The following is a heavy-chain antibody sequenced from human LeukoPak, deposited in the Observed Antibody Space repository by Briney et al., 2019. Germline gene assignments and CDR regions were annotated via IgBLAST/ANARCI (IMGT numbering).Heavy chain of an antibody. V-gene: IGHV3-48*01. Sequence: GGSLRLSCAASGFTFSSYSMNWVRQAPGKGLEWVSYISSSSSTIYYADSVKGRFTISRDNSKNTLYLQMNSLRAEDTAVYYCAKDTSTISVSGTCFDYWGQGTLVTVSS. CDR3: AKDTSTISVSGTCFDY. D-gene: IGHD6-19*01. CDR2: ISSSSSTI. CDR1: GFTFSSYS. J-gene: IGHJ4*02.